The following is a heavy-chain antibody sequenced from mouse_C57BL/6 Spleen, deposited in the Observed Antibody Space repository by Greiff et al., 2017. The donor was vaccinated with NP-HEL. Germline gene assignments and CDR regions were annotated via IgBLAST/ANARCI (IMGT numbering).Heavy chain of an antibody. V-gene: IGHV1-82*01. Sequence: QVQLQQSGPELVKPGASVKISCKASGYAFSSSWMNWVKQRPGKGLEWIGRIYPGDGDTNYNGKFKGKATLTADKSSSTAYMQLSSLTSEDSAVYFCARSALYYYGSSYVFDYWGQGTTLTVSS. CDR3: ARSALYYYGSSYVFDY. J-gene: IGHJ2*01. CDR1: GYAFSSSW. CDR2: IYPGDGDT. D-gene: IGHD1-1*01.